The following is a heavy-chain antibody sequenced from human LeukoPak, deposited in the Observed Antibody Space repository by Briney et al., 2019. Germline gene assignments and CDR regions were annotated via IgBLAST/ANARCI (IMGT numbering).Heavy chain of an antibody. V-gene: IGHV3-7*01. D-gene: IGHD6-13*01. J-gene: IGHJ4*02. CDR3: ASGAHYSSSWSYLDY. CDR1: GFTFSIDW. CDR2: MKQDETEK. Sequence: GGSLRLSCAASGFTFSIDWMSWVRQAPGKGLEGVANMKQDETEKYYVDSVKGRFTISRDNAKTSLYLQMNSLRAEDTAVYYCASGAHYSSSWSYLDYWGQGALVTVSS.